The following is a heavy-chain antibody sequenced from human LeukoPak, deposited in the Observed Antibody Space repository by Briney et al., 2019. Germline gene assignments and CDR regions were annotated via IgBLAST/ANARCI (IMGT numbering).Heavy chain of an antibody. V-gene: IGHV1-2*06. CDR2: INPNSGDT. J-gene: IGHJ4*02. D-gene: IGHD6-13*01. CDR1: GYSLTGYH. Sequence: ASVKVSCKASGYSLTGYHMHWVRQAPGQGLEWMGRINPNSGDTNYAQKFQGRVTMTRDTSISTAYMELSRLRSDDTAVYYCARDRYGAAAGFDYWGQGTLVTVSS. CDR3: ARDRYGAAAGFDY.